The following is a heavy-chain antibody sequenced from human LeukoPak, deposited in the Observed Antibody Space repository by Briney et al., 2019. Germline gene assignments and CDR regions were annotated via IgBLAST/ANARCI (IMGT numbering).Heavy chain of an antibody. J-gene: IGHJ4*02. Sequence: SETLSLXCTVSGGSISSYYWRWIRQPPGKGLQWIGSIYYSGTTNYNASLKSRLTISVDTSKHQFSLKLRSVTAADTAVYYCARGGDSSGPNDYWGQGTLVTVSS. D-gene: IGHD3-22*01. CDR1: GGSISSYY. CDR2: IYYSGTT. V-gene: IGHV4-59*01. CDR3: ARGGDSSGPNDY.